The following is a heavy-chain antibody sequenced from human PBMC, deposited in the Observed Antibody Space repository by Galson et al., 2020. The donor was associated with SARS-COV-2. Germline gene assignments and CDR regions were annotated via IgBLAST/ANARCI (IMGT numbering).Heavy chain of an antibody. Sequence: SETLSLTCTVSGGSISSHYWSWIRQPPGKGLEWIGYIYYSGSTNYNPSLKSRVTISVDTSKNQFSLKLSSVTDADTAVYYCARKQRGWLQLTAGAFDIWGQGTMVTVSS. CDR1: GGSISSHY. J-gene: IGHJ3*02. V-gene: IGHV4-59*11. CDR3: ARKQRGWLQLTAGAFDI. D-gene: IGHD5-12*01. CDR2: IYYSGST.